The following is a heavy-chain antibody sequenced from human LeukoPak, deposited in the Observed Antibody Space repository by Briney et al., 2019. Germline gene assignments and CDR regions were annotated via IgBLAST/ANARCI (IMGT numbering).Heavy chain of an antibody. Sequence: ASVKVSCKASGYSFNTYGISWVRQARGQGLEWMGWIIGSNGNTNYAQTLQGRVTMTTDTSTSTAYMELRSLRSDDTAVYYCARSDCSTTSCFYLNYWGQGTLVTVSS. CDR3: ARSDCSTTSCFYLNY. V-gene: IGHV1-18*01. CDR2: IIGSNGNT. J-gene: IGHJ4*02. D-gene: IGHD2-2*01. CDR1: GYSFNTYG.